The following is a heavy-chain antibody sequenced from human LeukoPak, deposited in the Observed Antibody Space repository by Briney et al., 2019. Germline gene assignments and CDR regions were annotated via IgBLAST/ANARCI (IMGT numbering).Heavy chain of an antibody. D-gene: IGHD4-11*01. CDR2: ISSSGSTI. Sequence: PGGSLTLSCAASGCTFSSYEMNWVRQAPAKGLEWVSYISSSGSTIYYADSVKGRFTISRDNAKNSLYLQMNSLRAEDTAVYYCARYDYSNYDDWFDPWGQGTLVTVSS. V-gene: IGHV3-48*03. J-gene: IGHJ5*02. CDR1: GCTFSSYE. CDR3: ARYDYSNYDDWFDP.